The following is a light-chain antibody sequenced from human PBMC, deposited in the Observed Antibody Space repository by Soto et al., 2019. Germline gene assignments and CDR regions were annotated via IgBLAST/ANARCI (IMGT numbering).Light chain of an antibody. CDR3: QSYDSSLSGSL. J-gene: IGLJ2*01. CDR1: SSNIGAGYD. CDR2: DNT. Sequence: QPVLTQPPSVSGAPGQRVTISCTGSSSNIGAGYDVHWYQQLPGTAPKLLIYDNTNRPSGVPDRISGSKSGASASLAITGLQAEDEADYYCQSYDSSLSGSLFGGGTKLTVL. V-gene: IGLV1-40*01.